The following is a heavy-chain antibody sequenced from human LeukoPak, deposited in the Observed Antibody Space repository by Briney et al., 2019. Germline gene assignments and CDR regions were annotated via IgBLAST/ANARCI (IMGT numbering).Heavy chain of an antibody. CDR3: AYLGGYSSGWYAFDV. V-gene: IGHV4-59*01. D-gene: IGHD6-19*01. CDR2: IYYSGST. J-gene: IGHJ3*01. CDR1: GGSTSSYY. Sequence: SETLSLTCTVSGGSTSSYYWSWIRQPPGKGLEWIGYIYYSGSTNYNPSLKSRVTISVDTSKNQFSLKLSSVTAADTAVYYCAYLGGYSSGWYAFDVWGQGTTVTVSS.